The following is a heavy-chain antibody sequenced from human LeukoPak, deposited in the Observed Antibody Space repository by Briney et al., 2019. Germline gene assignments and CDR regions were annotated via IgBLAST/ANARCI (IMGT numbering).Heavy chain of an antibody. J-gene: IGHJ6*04. CDR3: ARLTANWGSRYYYYGMDV. D-gene: IGHD7-27*01. CDR1: GVSISSYY. CDR2: IYYSGST. V-gene: IGHV4-59*01. Sequence: SETLSLTCTVSGVSISSYYWSWIRQPPGKGLEWIGYIYYSGSTNYNPSLKSRVTISVDTSKNQFSLKLSSVTAADTAVYYCARLTANWGSRYYYYGMDVWGKGTTVTVSS.